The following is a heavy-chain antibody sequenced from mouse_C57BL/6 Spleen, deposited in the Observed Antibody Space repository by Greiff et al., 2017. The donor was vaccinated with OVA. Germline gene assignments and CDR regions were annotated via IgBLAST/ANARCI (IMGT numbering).Heavy chain of an antibody. CDR1: GYAFSSYW. J-gene: IGHJ4*01. CDR3: ARPMPYGYDVYYYAMGG. Sequence: VQLQQSGAELVKPWASVKISCKASGYAFSSYWMNWVKQRPGTGLELIGQIYPGGGDTNYNGQFKGNAPLTADQSSSTAYMQLSSLTAEDSAVYICARPMPYGYDVYYYAMGGWGQRTSVTVAT. V-gene: IGHV1-80*01. D-gene: IGHD2-2*01. CDR2: IYPGGGDT.